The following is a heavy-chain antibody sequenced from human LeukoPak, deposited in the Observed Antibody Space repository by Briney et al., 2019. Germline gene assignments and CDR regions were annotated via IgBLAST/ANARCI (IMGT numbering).Heavy chain of an antibody. V-gene: IGHV1-46*01. CDR3: ARDATARYYYYGMDV. CDR2: INPSGGST. D-gene: IGHD5-18*01. CDR1: GYTFTSYY. Sequence: AASVKVSCKASGYTFTSYYMHWVRQAPGQGLEWMGIINPSGGSTSYAQKFQGRVTMTRDTSTSTVYMELSSLRSEDTAVYYCARDATARYYYYGMDVWGQGTTVTVSS. J-gene: IGHJ6*02.